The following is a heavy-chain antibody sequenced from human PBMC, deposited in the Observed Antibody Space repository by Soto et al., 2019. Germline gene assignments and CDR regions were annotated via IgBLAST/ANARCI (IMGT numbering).Heavy chain of an antibody. CDR1: GESFSGYS. CDR2: VNHSGNT. V-gene: IGHV4-34*01. J-gene: IGHJ6*02. D-gene: IGHD3-3*01. CDR3: AKVRGGESYYAVWSGYPMVIYGMDV. Sequence: KPSETLSLTCAVYGESFSGYSGSWIRQPPGKGLELIGGVNHSGNTTYNPSLKSRVTIPVDQHKNQFSLRQRSGAAADPAVYYCAKVRGGESYYAVWSGYPMVIYGMDVWGQGTPVTVSS.